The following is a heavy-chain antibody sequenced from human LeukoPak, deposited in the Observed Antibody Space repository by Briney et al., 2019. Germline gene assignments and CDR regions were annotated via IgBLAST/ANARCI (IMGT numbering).Heavy chain of an antibody. J-gene: IGHJ4*02. D-gene: IGHD1-26*01. CDR2: IIPIFGTA. V-gene: IGHV1-69*05. CDR3: ARGGGIVGQFDY. Sequence: ASVKVSCKASGGTFSSYAISRVRQAPGQGLEWMGGIIPIFGTANYAQKFQGRVTITTDESTSTAYMELSSLRSEDTAVYYCARGGGIVGQFDYWGQGTLVTVSS. CDR1: GGTFSSYA.